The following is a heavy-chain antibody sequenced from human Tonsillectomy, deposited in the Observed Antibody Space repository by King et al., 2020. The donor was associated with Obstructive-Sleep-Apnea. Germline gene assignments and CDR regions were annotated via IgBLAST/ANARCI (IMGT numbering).Heavy chain of an antibody. Sequence: VQLVESGGGLVQPGRSLRLSCAASGFTFDDYAMHWVRQAPGKGLEWVSGISWNSGSIGYADSVKGRFTISRDNAKNSLYLQMNSLRAEDTALYYCAKGHRGYETFGMDVWGQGTTVTVSS. D-gene: IGHD5-12*01. CDR3: AKGHRGYETFGMDV. CDR1: GFTFDDYA. J-gene: IGHJ6*02. V-gene: IGHV3-9*01. CDR2: ISWNSGSI.